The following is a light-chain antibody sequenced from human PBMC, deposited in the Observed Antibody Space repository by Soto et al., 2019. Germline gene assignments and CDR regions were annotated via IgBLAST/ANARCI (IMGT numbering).Light chain of an antibody. V-gene: IGKV1-39*01. CDR1: QSISSY. CDR3: QQSYSTWVT. J-gene: IGKJ2*01. CDR2: AAS. Sequence: DIQMTQSPSSLSASVGDRVTITCRASQSISSYLNWYQQKPGKAPKLLIYAASSLQSGVPSRFSGSGSGTDFTLTISSLQTEDFATYHRQQSYSTWVTFGQGTKLEIK.